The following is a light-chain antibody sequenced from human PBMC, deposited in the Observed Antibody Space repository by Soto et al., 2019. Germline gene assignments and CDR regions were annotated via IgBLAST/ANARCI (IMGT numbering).Light chain of an antibody. Sequence: EIVLTQSPATLSLSPGERATLSCRASQSVSRFLVWYQQKPGQAPRLLISDASNRATGIPGRFSGSGSGTDFSLSISSREPESFAVYYCQQRTNWSWTFGPLTKVEIK. CDR1: QSVSRF. J-gene: IGKJ1*01. CDR3: QQRTNWSWT. CDR2: DAS. V-gene: IGKV3-11*01.